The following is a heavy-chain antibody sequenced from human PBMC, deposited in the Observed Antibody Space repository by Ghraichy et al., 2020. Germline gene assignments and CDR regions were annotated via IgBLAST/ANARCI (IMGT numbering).Heavy chain of an antibody. D-gene: IGHD6-19*01. CDR1: GYTFTGYY. V-gene: IGHV1-2*02. CDR2: INPNSGGT. Sequence: ASAKVSCKASGYTFTGYYMHWVRQAPGQGLEWMGWINPNSGGTNYAQKFQGRVTMTRDTSISTAYMELSRLRSDDTAVYYCARDMWQWLVRGYNWFDPWGQGTLVTVSS. J-gene: IGHJ5*02. CDR3: ARDMWQWLVRGYNWFDP.